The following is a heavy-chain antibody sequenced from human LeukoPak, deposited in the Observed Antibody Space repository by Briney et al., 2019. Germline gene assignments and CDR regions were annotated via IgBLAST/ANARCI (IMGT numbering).Heavy chain of an antibody. Sequence: GASVKVSCKASGYTFTSYGISWVRQAPGQGLEWMGWISAYGHTKLARNLKARVTVTIDTSTTTAYMELRSLSSDDTAVYFCARETASGYLGFDSWGQGTLITVSS. V-gene: IGHV1-18*01. D-gene: IGHD3-3*01. CDR2: ISAYGHT. CDR3: ARETASGYLGFDS. CDR1: GYTFTSYG. J-gene: IGHJ4*02.